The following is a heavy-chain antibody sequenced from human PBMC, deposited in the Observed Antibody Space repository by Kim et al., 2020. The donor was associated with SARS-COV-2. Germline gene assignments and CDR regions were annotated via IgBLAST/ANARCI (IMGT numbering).Heavy chain of an antibody. CDR1: GGSFSGYY. J-gene: IGHJ1*01. Sequence: SETLSLTCAVYGGSFSGYYWSWIRQPPGKGLEWIGEINHSGSTNYNPSLKSRVTISVDTSKNQFSLKLSSVTAADTAVYYCARVQKQLVGYFQHWGQGTLVTVSS. V-gene: IGHV4-34*01. CDR3: ARVQKQLVGYFQH. CDR2: INHSGST. D-gene: IGHD6-13*01.